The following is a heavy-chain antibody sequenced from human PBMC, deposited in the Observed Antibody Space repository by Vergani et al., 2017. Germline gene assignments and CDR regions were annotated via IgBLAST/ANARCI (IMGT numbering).Heavy chain of an antibody. D-gene: IGHD3-3*01. Sequence: EVQLLESGGGLVQPGGSLRLSCAASGFTFSSYAMSWVRQAPGTGLEWVSGISGSGGSTYYADSVKGRFTISRDNSKNTLYLQMNSLRAEDTAVYYCAKDIRVVIPYDYFDYWGQGTLVTVSS. J-gene: IGHJ4*02. CDR1: GFTFSSYA. CDR2: ISGSGGST. V-gene: IGHV3-23*01. CDR3: AKDIRVVIPYDYFDY.